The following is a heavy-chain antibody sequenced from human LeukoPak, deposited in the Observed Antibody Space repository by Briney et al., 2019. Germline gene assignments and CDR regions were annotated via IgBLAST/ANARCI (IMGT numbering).Heavy chain of an antibody. V-gene: IGHV4-4*09. J-gene: IGHJ3*01. Sequence: SETLSLTCAVSGVSISPYYWAWIRQPPGKGLEWIGYIHTSGSNNQYPSLKSRVTISVDKSKNHFSLRLTSVTAADAAVYYCARLSAAVHLGAFDLWGQGTMVTVSS. CDR2: IHTSGSN. CDR1: GVSISPYY. D-gene: IGHD3-3*01. CDR3: ARLSAAVHLGAFDL.